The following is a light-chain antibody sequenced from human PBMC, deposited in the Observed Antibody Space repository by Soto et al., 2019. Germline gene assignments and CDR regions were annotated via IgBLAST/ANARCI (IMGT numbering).Light chain of an antibody. J-gene: IGLJ3*02. CDR2: SNN. CDR3: AAWDDSLNGWV. V-gene: IGLV1-44*01. CDR1: SSNIGSNT. Sequence: QSVLTQLPSASGTPGQRVTISCSGSSSNIGSNTVNWYQQLPGTAPKLLIYSNNQRPSGVPDRFSGSKSGTSASLAISGLQSEDEAAYYCAAWDDSLNGWVFGGGTKLTVL.